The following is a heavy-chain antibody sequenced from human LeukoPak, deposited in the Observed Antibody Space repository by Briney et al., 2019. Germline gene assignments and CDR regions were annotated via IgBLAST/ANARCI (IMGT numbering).Heavy chain of an antibody. V-gene: IGHV4-34*01. CDR3: AGSSGTSHGY. J-gene: IGHJ4*02. D-gene: IGHD6-19*01. Sequence: SETLSLTCAVYGGSFSGYYWSWIRQPPGKGLEWIGEINHSGSTNYNPSLKSRVTISVDTSKNQFSLKLSSVTAADTAVYYCAGSSGTSHGYWGQGTLVTVSP. CDR2: INHSGST. CDR1: GGSFSGYY.